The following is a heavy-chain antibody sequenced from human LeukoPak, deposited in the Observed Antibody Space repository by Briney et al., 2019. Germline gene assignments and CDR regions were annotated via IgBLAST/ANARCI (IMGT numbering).Heavy chain of an antibody. J-gene: IGHJ5*02. V-gene: IGHV3-7*01. CDR2: LKQDGSEK. CDR1: GFTFSTYA. CDR3: AGVPYDSSGYYLMGFDP. Sequence: GGSLRLSCAASGFTFSTYAMTWVRQAPGKGLEWVANLKQDGSEKYYVDSVKGRFTISRDNAKNSLYLQMNSLRAEDTAVYYCAGVPYDSSGYYLMGFDPWGQGTLVTVSS. D-gene: IGHD3-22*01.